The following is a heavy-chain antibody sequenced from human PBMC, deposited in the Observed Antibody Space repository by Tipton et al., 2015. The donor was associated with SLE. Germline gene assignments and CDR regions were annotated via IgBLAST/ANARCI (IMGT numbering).Heavy chain of an antibody. Sequence: TLSLTCTVSGGSISSHYWSWTRQPPGKGLEWIGYIYYSGSTNYNPSLKSRVTISVDTSKNQFSLKLSSVTAADTAVYYCARSAVAGTFDYWGQGTLVTVS. CDR1: GGSISSHY. D-gene: IGHD6-19*01. J-gene: IGHJ4*02. V-gene: IGHV4-59*11. CDR3: ARSAVAGTFDY. CDR2: IYYSGST.